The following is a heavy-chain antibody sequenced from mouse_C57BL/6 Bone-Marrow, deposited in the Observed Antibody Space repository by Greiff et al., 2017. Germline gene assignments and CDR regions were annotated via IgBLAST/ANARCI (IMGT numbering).Heavy chain of an antibody. CDR1: GYSFTGYF. Sequence: VQLQQSGPELVKPGDSVKISCKASGYSFTGYFMNWVMQSHGKSLEWIGRINPYNGDTFYNQKFKGKATLTVDKSSRTAHMELRSLTSEDSAVYYCARRNYYGSSLDYWGQGTTLTVSS. J-gene: IGHJ2*01. CDR2: INPYNGDT. D-gene: IGHD1-1*01. CDR3: ARRNYYGSSLDY. V-gene: IGHV1-20*01.